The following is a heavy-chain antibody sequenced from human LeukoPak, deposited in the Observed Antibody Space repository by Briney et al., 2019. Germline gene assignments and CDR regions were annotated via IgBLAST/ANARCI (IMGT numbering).Heavy chain of an antibody. CDR2: IYYSGST. CDR1: GGSISSYY. J-gene: IGHJ2*01. V-gene: IGHV4-59*08. Sequence: SETLSLTCTVSGGSISSYYWSWIRQPPGKGLEWIGYIYYSGSTNYNPSLKSRVTISVDTSKNQFSLKLSSVTAADTAVYYCARQGGGFWYSDLWGHGTLVTVSS. CDR3: ARQGGGFWYSDL. D-gene: IGHD6-25*01.